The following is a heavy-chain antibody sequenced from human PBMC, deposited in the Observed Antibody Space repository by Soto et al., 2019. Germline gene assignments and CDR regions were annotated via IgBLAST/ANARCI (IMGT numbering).Heavy chain of an antibody. CDR3: ARDRDDYGDYRRGWYFDL. D-gene: IGHD4-17*01. V-gene: IGHV3-48*01. Sequence: GESLKISCAASGFTFSSYSMNWVRQAPGKGLEWVSYISSSSSTIYYADSVKGRFTISRDNAKNSLYLQMNSLRAEDTAVYYCARDRDDYGDYRRGWYFDLWGRGTLVTVSS. J-gene: IGHJ2*01. CDR2: ISSSSSTI. CDR1: GFTFSSYS.